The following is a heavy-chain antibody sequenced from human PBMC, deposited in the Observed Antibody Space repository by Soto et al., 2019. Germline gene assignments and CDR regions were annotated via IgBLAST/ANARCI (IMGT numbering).Heavy chain of an antibody. D-gene: IGHD3-10*01. J-gene: IGHJ4*02. CDR3: ARRGNFYGSGIYYIYFDY. V-gene: IGHV4-39*01. Sequence: QLQLQESGPGLVKPSETLSLTCTVSGGSINSKSYYWAWIRPPPGQGLEWIGSIYYSGTTYYNPPLASRLSISVDTSKNQFSPTLSSVTSADTAVYYCARRGNFYGSGIYYIYFDYWGQGTLVTVSS. CDR2: IYYSGTT. CDR1: GGSINSKSYY.